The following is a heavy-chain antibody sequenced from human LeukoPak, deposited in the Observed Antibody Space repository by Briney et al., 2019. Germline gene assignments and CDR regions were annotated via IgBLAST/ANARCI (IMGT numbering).Heavy chain of an antibody. Sequence: GGSLRLSCAASNFTFSSYSMNWFRQAPGKGLEWVASITSRSTYIFYADSVKGRFTVSRDNAENSLSLQMNSLRAEDTGVYYCARDEETAAGLNGFDLWGQGTLVTVSS. J-gene: IGHJ4*02. V-gene: IGHV3-21*01. D-gene: IGHD6-13*01. CDR3: ARDEETAAGLNGFDL. CDR2: ITSRSTYI. CDR1: NFTFSSYS.